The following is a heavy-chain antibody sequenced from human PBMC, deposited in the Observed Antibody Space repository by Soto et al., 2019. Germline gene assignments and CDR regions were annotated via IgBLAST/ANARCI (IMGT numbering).Heavy chain of an antibody. CDR2: IYYSGIT. J-gene: IGHJ6*02. V-gene: IGHV4-39*01. Sequence: SETLSLTCTVSGGSISSSIYYWVWIRQPPGKGLDWIGSIYYSGITYYNPSLKSRVTISVATSKNQFSLKLSSVTAADTAVYYCARSIMCSSTTCGGPYYYYYYGMDVWGQGTTVTVSS. D-gene: IGHD2-2*01. CDR1: GGSISSSIYY. CDR3: ARSIMCSSTTCGGPYYYYYYGMDV.